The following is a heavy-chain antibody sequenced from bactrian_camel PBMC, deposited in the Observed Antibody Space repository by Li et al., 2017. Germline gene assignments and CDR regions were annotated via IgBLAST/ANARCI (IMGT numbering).Heavy chain of an antibody. CDR1: GFTVGDSD. D-gene: IGHD2*01. CDR2: INTDGST. Sequence: QVQLVESGGGSVQAGETLRLSCLASGFTVGDSDMGWYRQAPGNECELVSTINTDGSTYTANSVKGRFTISLDNAKNTLYLQMNSLKTEDMAMYYCTSGIPHVNWGQGTQVTVS. V-gene: IGHV3S55*01. J-gene: IGHJ4*01. CDR3: TSGIPHVN.